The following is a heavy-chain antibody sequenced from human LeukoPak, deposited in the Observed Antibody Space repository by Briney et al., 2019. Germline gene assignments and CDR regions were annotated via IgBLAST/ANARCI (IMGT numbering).Heavy chain of an antibody. CDR2: IASGGST. CDR1: GFTFSNYA. Sequence: VGSLRLSCAASGFTFSNYAMTWVRQAPGKGLEWVSAIASGGSTYYADSVKGRFTIFRDNSKNTLYLQMNSLRAEDTAVYYCAKVRWQQFDGFDIWGQGTMVTVSS. V-gene: IGHV3-23*01. J-gene: IGHJ3*02. D-gene: IGHD5-24*01. CDR3: AKVRWQQFDGFDI.